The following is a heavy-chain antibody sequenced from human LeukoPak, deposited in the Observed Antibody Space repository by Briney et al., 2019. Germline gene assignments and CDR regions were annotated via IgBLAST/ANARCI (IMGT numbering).Heavy chain of an antibody. Sequence: ASVKDSCKASGYTFTSYGISWVRQAPGQGLEWMGWISAYNGNTNYAQKLQGRVTMTTDASTSTAYVDLSSLRSDDTAVYYCARMPMTTVVTPDWFDPWGQGTLVTVSS. V-gene: IGHV1-18*01. CDR3: ARMPMTTVVTPDWFDP. CDR1: GYTFTSYG. CDR2: ISAYNGNT. J-gene: IGHJ5*02. D-gene: IGHD4-23*01.